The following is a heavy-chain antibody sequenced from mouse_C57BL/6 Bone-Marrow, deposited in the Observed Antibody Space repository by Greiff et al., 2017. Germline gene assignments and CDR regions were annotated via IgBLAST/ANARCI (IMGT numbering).Heavy chain of an antibody. V-gene: IGHV1-59*01. Sequence: QVQLQQPGAELVRPGTSVKLSCKASGYTFTSYWMHWVKQRPGQGLEWIGVIDPSASYTNYNQKFKGKATLTVDKSSSTAYMQLSSLTSEDSAVYFCALRPGFAYWGQGTLVTGSA. CDR3: ALRPGFAY. D-gene: IGHD1-1*01. CDR1: GYTFTSYW. CDR2: IDPSASYT. J-gene: IGHJ3*01.